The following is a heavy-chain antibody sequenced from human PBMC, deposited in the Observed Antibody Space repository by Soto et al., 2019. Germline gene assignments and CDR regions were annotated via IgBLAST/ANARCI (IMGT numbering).Heavy chain of an antibody. CDR2: IIPIFGTA. J-gene: IGHJ4*02. CDR3: AREPQGAAAPGLVDY. D-gene: IGHD6-13*01. Sequence: QGELVQSGAEVKKPASSVKVSCKASGGTFSSYAISWVRQAPGQGLEWMGGIIPIFGTANYAQKFQGRVTITADESTSTAYMELSSLRSEDTAVYYCAREPQGAAAPGLVDYWGQGTLVTVSS. CDR1: GGTFSSYA. V-gene: IGHV1-69*01.